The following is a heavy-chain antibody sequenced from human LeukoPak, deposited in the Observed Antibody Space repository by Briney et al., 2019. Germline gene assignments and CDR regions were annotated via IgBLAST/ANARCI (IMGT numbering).Heavy chain of an antibody. J-gene: IGHJ4*02. D-gene: IGHD3-22*01. V-gene: IGHV1-18*01. CDR2: ISAYNGNT. CDR1: GYTFTSYG. CDR3: ARGYYYDSSGYYSPREGPDY. Sequence: ASVKVSCKASGYTFTSYGISWVRQAPGQGLEWMGWISAYNGNTNYAQKLQGRVTMTTDTSTSTAYMELRSLRSDDTAVYYCARGYYYDSSGYYSPREGPDYWGQGTLVTASS.